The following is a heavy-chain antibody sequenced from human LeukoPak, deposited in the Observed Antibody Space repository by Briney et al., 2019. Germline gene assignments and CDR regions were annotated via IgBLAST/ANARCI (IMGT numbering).Heavy chain of an antibody. J-gene: IGHJ4*02. CDR2: ISSSSSYI. V-gene: IGHV3-21*01. D-gene: IGHD2/OR15-2a*01. Sequence: GGSLRLSCAASGFTFSNYNMNWVRQAPGKGLEWVSSISSSSSYIYHADSVKGRFTISRDNTKNSLYLQMNSLRAEDTAVYYCARDRVLSYFDYWGQGTLVTVSS. CDR3: ARDRVLSYFDY. CDR1: GFTFSNYN.